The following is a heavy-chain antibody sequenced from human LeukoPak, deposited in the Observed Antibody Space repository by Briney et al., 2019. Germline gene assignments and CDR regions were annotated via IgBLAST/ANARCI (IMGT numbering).Heavy chain of an antibody. J-gene: IGHJ6*03. CDR3: ATGYSGYHSNYYYMDV. Sequence: GGSLRLSCAASGFIFSSYWLSWVRQAPGKGLEWVANIKQDGSEKYYVDSVKGRFTISRDNAKNSLYLQMNSLRAEDTAVYYCATGYSGYHSNYYYMDVWGKGTTVTVSS. CDR2: IKQDGSEK. CDR1: GFIFSSYW. V-gene: IGHV3-7*01. D-gene: IGHD5-12*01.